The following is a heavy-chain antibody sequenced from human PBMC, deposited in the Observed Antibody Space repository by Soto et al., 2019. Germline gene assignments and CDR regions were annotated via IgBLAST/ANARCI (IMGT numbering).Heavy chain of an antibody. CDR1: GGTFSSYA. CDR2: IIPIFGTA. J-gene: IGHJ4*02. Sequence: VQLVQSGAEVKKPGSSVKVSCKASGGTFSSYAISWVRQAPGQGLEWMGGIIPIFGTANYAQKFQGRVTITADESTSTAYMELSSLRSEDTAVYYCAGGLKDYYDSSGYSLDYWGQGTLVTVSS. CDR3: AGGLKDYYDSSGYSLDY. V-gene: IGHV1-69*01. D-gene: IGHD3-22*01.